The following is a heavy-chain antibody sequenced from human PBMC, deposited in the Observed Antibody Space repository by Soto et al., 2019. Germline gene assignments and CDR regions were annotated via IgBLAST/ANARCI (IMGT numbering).Heavy chain of an antibody. D-gene: IGHD1-26*01. V-gene: IGHV2-26*01. CDR2: IFSNDQR. CDR3: VRVRGPLYSYGVTDY. Sequence: QVTLKESGPVLVKPTETLTLTCTVSGFSLNDTRMGVSWIRQPPGKALEWLAHIFSNDQRDYSTSLRRRLTISQGTSKTQVVLKMTNMYPVDTGTYYCVRVRGPLYSYGVTDYWGRGTLVTVSS. CDR1: GFSLNDTRMG. J-gene: IGHJ4*02.